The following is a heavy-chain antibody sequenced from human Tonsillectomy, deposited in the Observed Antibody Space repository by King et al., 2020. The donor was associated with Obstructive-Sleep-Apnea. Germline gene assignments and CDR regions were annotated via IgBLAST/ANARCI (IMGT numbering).Heavy chain of an antibody. CDR3: AREGRWLQFRGDDY. D-gene: IGHD5-24*01. CDR2: IYYSGST. V-gene: IGHV4-39*07. Sequence: LQLQESGPGLVKPSETLSLTCTVSGGSISSSNYYWSWIRQPPGKGLEWIGSIYYSGSTYYNPSLKSRLTISVDTSKNQFSLKLGSVTAADTAVYYCAREGRWLQFRGDDYWGQGILVTVSS. CDR1: GGSISSSNYY. J-gene: IGHJ4*02.